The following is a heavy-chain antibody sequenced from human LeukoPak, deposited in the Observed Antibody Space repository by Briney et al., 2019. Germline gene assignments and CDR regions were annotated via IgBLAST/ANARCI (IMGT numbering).Heavy chain of an antibody. CDR3: ARLGSHEVYYFDY. CDR2: IYYSGST. D-gene: IGHD3-16*01. J-gene: IGHJ4*02. Sequence: SETLSRTCTVSGGSISSSSYYWGWIRQPPGKGLEWIGSIYYSGSTYYNPSLKSRVTISVDTSKNQFSLKLSSVTAADTAVYYCARLGSHEVYYFDYWGQGTLVTVSS. CDR1: GGSISSSSYY. V-gene: IGHV4-39*01.